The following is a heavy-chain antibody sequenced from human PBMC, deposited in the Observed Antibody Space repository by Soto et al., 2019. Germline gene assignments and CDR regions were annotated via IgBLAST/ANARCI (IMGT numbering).Heavy chain of an antibody. Sequence: EVQLVESGGDLVQPGGSLRLSCVASGFIVRDSYMSWVRQAQGEGLEWVSVMYPDGSRHYAESVKGRFAISRQNSEHTAYLQMNSLRTEDTAVYYCAKDRGNYGDGGLDYWGQGTLVTVSS. J-gene: IGHJ4*02. D-gene: IGHD4-17*01. V-gene: IGHV3-53*04. CDR1: GFIVRDSY. CDR2: MYPDGSR. CDR3: AKDRGNYGDGGLDY.